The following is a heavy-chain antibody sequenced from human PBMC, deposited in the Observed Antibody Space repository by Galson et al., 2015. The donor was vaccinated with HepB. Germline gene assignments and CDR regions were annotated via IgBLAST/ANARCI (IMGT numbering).Heavy chain of an antibody. Sequence: SLRLSCAASGFTFTNYGFHWVRQAPGKGLEWVAVIWYDGSNKDYADSVKGRFTISRDNSKNTLYVQMNSLRAEDTAVYYCAGGTVAGPGPRDGFVIWGQGTMVTVSS. CDR1: GFTFTNYG. CDR3: AGGTVAGPGPRDGFVI. V-gene: IGHV3-33*08. J-gene: IGHJ3*02. CDR2: IWYDGSNK. D-gene: IGHD6-19*01.